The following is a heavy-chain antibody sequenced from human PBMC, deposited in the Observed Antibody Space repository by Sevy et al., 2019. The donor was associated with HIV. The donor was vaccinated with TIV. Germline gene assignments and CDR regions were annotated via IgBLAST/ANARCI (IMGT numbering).Heavy chain of an antibody. CDR2: ISSSGNTI. CDR3: AGGGGTYYYDSSGYYSRAFDI. Sequence: GGSLRLSCAASGFTFSDYYMSWIRQAPGKGLEWVSYISSSGNTIYYADSVKGRFTISRDNAKNSLYLQMNSLRAEETAVYYCAGGGGTYYYDSSGYYSRAFDIWGQGTMVTVSS. V-gene: IGHV3-11*01. CDR1: GFTFSDYY. D-gene: IGHD3-22*01. J-gene: IGHJ3*02.